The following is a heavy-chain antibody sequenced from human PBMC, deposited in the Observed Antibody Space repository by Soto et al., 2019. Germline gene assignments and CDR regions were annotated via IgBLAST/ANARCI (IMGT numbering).Heavy chain of an antibody. D-gene: IGHD6-6*01. CDR2: IYYSGST. CDR1: GGSIGRSDYY. Sequence: QVRLQESGPGLVKPSQTLSLTCTVSGGSIGRSDYYWSWIRQPPGKGLEWIGYIYYSGSTYYNPSLKSRLTISADTSESQFSLTLTSVTAADTAVYYAARSRILARPSDWFDPWGQGTLVTVSS. CDR3: ARSRILARPSDWFDP. J-gene: IGHJ5*02. V-gene: IGHV4-30-4*01.